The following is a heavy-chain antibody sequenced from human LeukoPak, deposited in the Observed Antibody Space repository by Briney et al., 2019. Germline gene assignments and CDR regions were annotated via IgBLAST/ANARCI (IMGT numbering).Heavy chain of an antibody. CDR3: ARQNDFRLDY. Sequence: GESLRISGKGSGYTFSSYWIGGVRQMPGKGLEWMGIIYPGDSDTRYSPSLQGQATISVDTSIGTANLQWSSLKASATAIYYCARQNDFRLDYWGQGTLVTVSS. J-gene: IGHJ4*02. CDR2: IYPGDSDT. V-gene: IGHV5-51*01. D-gene: IGHD3-3*01. CDR1: GYTFSSYW.